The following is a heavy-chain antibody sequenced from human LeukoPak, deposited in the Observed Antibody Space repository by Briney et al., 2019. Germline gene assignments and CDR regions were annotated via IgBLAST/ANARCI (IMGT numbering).Heavy chain of an antibody. CDR3: ARDCSSSAFDI. J-gene: IGHJ3*02. CDR1: GFTFNIYT. Sequence: GGSLRLSCAASGFTFNIYTMTWVRQAPGKGLEWVSSIGSSSRYIYYADSVKGRFTISRDNDKNSVYLQMNSLRAEDTAVYYCARDCSSSAFDIWGQGTMVTVSS. D-gene: IGHD2-15*01. CDR2: IGSSSRYI. V-gene: IGHV3-21*01.